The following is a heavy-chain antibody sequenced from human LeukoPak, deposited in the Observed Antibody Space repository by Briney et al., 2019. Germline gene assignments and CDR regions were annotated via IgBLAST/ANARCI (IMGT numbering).Heavy chain of an antibody. Sequence: GESLRISCKGSGYTISNFWIGWVRQMPGKGLEWMGVSYPGDSDTRYSPSVQGQVTISADKSISTAYLQWSSLKASDTAMYYCARPHTLDRNTKYYFDYWGQGTLVTVSS. D-gene: IGHD3-9*01. V-gene: IGHV5-51*03. CDR2: SYPGDSDT. CDR1: GYTISNFW. CDR3: ARPHTLDRNTKYYFDY. J-gene: IGHJ4*02.